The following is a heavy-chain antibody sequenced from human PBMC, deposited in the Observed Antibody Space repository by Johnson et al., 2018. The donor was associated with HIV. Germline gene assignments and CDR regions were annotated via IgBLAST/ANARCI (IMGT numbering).Heavy chain of an antibody. CDR3: ARGSMITFGGVIPNDAFDI. D-gene: IGHD3-16*02. CDR1: GFTFDDYG. Sequence: VQLVESGGGVVRPGGSLRLSCAASGFTFDDYGMSWVRQAPGKGLEWVSGINWNGGSTGYADSVKGRFTISRDNAKNSLYLQMNSLRAADTALHDCARGSMITFGGVIPNDAFDIWGQGTMVTVSS. V-gene: IGHV3-20*01. J-gene: IGHJ3*02. CDR2: INWNGGST.